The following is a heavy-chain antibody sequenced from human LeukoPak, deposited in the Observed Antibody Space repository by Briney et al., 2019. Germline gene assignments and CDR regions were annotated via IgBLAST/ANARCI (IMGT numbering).Heavy chain of an antibody. J-gene: IGHJ6*02. CDR2: ISTDGSST. CDR1: GFTFSRYW. D-gene: IGHD2/OR15-2a*01. CDR3: ASYLTSIPSGMDV. Sequence: TGGSLRLSCAASGFTFSRYWMHWLRQAPGKGLVWVSRISTDGSSTSYADSVKGRFTISRDNGENTLYLQMNSLRAEDTAVYYCASYLTSIPSGMDVWGQGTTVTVSS. V-gene: IGHV3-74*01.